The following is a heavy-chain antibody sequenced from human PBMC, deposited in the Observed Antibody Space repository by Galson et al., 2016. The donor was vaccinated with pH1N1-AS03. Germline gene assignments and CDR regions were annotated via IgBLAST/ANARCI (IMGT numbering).Heavy chain of an antibody. J-gene: IGHJ4*02. CDR2: ISPIFGSA. CDR3: ARGLTYHFGSGSVF. V-gene: IGHV1-69*06. CDR1: GGTLNNYA. D-gene: IGHD3-10*01. Sequence: VKVSCKASGGTLNNYAVNWVRQAPGQGLEWMGGISPIFGSANHAQKFQGRVTITADIFTNIAYMELGGLSSEDTAVYYCARGLTYHFGSGSVFWGQGTLVTVSS.